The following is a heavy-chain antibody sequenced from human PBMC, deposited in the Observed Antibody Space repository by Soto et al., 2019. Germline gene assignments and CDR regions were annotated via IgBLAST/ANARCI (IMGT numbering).Heavy chain of an antibody. D-gene: IGHD2-2*01. V-gene: IGHV1-69*01. CDR3: AREVISSRLDS. CDR2: IMPIFATP. Sequence: QVQLEQSGAEVKKPGSSVKLSCKSSGGTFSSYRISWVRQAPGQGLEWMGGIMPIFATPKYAQKFQGRVTISADESTSTAYLEVRSLTSADTAVYYCAREVISSRLDSWGQGTLVTVSS. CDR1: GGTFSSYR. J-gene: IGHJ4*02.